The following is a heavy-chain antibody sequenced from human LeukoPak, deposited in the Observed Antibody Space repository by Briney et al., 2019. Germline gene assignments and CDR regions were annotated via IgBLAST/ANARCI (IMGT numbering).Heavy chain of an antibody. D-gene: IGHD6-19*01. V-gene: IGHV3-21*01. CDR2: ISSNSRYI. J-gene: IGHJ4*02. Sequence: GGSLRLSCAASGFTFSSYSMSWVRQAPGKGLEWVSSISSNSRYIYYADSVKGRFTISRDNGKNSLYLQMNSLRAEDTAVYYCARGDGSGYDYWGQGTLVTVSS. CDR1: GFTFSSYS. CDR3: ARGDGSGYDY.